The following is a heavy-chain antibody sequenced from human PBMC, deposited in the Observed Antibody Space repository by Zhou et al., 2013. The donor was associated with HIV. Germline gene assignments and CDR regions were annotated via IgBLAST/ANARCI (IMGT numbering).Heavy chain of an antibody. D-gene: IGHD2-2*01. CDR3: ARLYCTTTSCYSDAFDI. J-gene: IGHJ3*02. CDR1: GGSFSNNY. CDR2: INHSGST. V-gene: IGHV4-34*02. Sequence: QVQLQQWGAGLLKPSETLSLTCVVYGGSFSNNYWSWIRQPPGKGLEWIGEINHSGSTKYNPSLKSRVTVLLDTSKNQLSLKLSSVTAADTAVYYCARLYCTTTSCYSDAFDIWGQGTRVTGLF.